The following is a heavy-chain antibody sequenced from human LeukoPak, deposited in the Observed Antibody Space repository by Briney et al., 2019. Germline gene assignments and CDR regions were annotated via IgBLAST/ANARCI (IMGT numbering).Heavy chain of an antibody. Sequence: ASVKVSCKTSGYTFTNYGISWVRQAPGQGLEWMGWINPHTANTNSAQEVRDRVTLTTDTSTSTAYMEVRSLRSDDTAVYYCARVPSGGSEYFHHWGQGTLVTVSS. CDR2: INPHTANT. CDR1: GYTFTNYG. J-gene: IGHJ1*01. V-gene: IGHV1-18*04. CDR3: ARVPSGGSEYFHH. D-gene: IGHD3-16*01.